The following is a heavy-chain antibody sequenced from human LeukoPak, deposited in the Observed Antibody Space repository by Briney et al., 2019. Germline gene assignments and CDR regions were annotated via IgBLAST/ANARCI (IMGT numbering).Heavy chain of an antibody. J-gene: IGHJ6*03. CDR3: ARRRDDSSGSRVDDYYYYMDV. V-gene: IGHV4-39*01. D-gene: IGHD3-22*01. CDR1: GGSISSSSYY. Sequence: PSETLSLTCTVSGGSISSSSYYWGWIRQPPGKGLEWIGSIYYSGSTYYNPSLKSRVTISVDTSKSQFSLKLSSVTAADTAVYYCARRRDDSSGSRVDDYYYYMDVWGKGTTVTVSS. CDR2: IYYSGST.